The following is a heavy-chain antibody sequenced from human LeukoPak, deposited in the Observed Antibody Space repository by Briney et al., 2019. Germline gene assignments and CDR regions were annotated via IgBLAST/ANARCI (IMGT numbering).Heavy chain of an antibody. CDR1: GLTVSSNY. CDR2: IYSGGTT. J-gene: IGHJ6*02. CDR3: ARVPGIAAAGTYYYYYGMDV. Sequence: GGSLRLSCVVSGLTVSSNYMSWVRQAPGKGLEWVSVIYSGGTTNYADSVKGRFTISRDNSKNTLYLQMNSLRAEDTAVYYCARVPGIAAAGTYYYYYGMDVWGQGTTVTVSS. V-gene: IGHV3-66*02. D-gene: IGHD6-13*01.